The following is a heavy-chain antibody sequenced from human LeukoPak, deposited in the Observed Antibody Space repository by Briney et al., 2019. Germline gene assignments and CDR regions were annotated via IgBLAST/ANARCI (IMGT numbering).Heavy chain of an antibody. D-gene: IGHD3-16*02. CDR2: IIPIFGTA. CDR1: GGTFSSYA. J-gene: IGHJ6*03. Sequence: ASVKVSCKASGGTFSSYAISWVRQAPGQGLEWMGGIIPIFGTANYAQKFQGRVTITADESTSTAYMELSSLRSEDTAVYYCGGGGSYHKYYYYYMDVWGKGTTVTVSS. V-gene: IGHV1-69*13. CDR3: GGGGSYHKYYYYYMDV.